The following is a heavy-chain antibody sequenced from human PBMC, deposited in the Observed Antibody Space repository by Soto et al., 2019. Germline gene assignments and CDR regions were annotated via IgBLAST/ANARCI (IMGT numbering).Heavy chain of an antibody. CDR2: IYHSGST. CDR3: ARDSWHAIPAAIPFDY. V-gene: IGHV4-4*02. J-gene: IGHJ4*02. D-gene: IGHD2-2*01. Sequence: SETLSLTCAVSGGSISSSNWWSWVRQPPGKGLEWIGEIYHSGSTNYNPSLKGRVTISVDKSKNQFSLKLSSVTAADTAVYYCARDSWHAIPAAIPFDYWGQGTLVTVSS. CDR1: GGSISSSNW.